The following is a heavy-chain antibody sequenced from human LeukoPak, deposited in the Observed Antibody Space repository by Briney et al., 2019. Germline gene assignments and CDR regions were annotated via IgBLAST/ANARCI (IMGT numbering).Heavy chain of an antibody. CDR3: ARVYSSGWYLGAFDI. CDR1: GFSFSGYA. J-gene: IGHJ3*02. CDR2: VRSDGSNE. V-gene: IGHV3-33*01. D-gene: IGHD6-19*01. Sequence: PGRSLRLSCAASGFSFSGYALHWVRQAPGKGLEWVALVRSDGSNEYYPDSVKGRFTISRDNSKNTLYLQMNSLRAEDTAVYYCARVYSSGWYLGAFDIWGQGTMVTVSS.